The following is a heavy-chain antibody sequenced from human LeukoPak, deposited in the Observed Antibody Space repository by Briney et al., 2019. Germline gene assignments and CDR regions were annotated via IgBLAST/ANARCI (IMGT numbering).Heavy chain of an antibody. CDR2: IFPSGGEI. J-gene: IGHJ4*02. CDR3: ATYRQVLLPFES. Sequence: GGSPRLSCAASGFTFSTFAMIWVRQPPGKGLEWVSSIFPSGGEIHYADSVRGRFTISRDNSKSTLSLRMNSLRAEDTAIYYCATYRQVLLPFESWGQGTLVTVSS. V-gene: IGHV3-23*01. CDR1: GFTFSTFA. D-gene: IGHD2-8*02.